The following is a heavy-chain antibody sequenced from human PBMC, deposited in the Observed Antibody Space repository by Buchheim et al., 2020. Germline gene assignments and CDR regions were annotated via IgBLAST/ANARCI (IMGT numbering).Heavy chain of an antibody. CDR2: INHSGST. D-gene: IGHD3-22*01. CDR3: ARGRYYYDSSGYYS. CDR1: GGSFSGYY. V-gene: IGHV4-34*01. J-gene: IGHJ4*02. Sequence: QVQLQQWGAGLLKPSETLSLTCAVSGGSFSGYYWSWIRQPPGKGLEWIGEINHSGSTNYNPSLKSRVTISVDTSKNQFSLKLSSVTAADTAVYYCARGRYYYDSSGYYSWGQGTL.